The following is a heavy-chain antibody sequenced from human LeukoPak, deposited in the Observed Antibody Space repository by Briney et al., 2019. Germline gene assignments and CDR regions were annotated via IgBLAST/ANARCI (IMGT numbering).Heavy chain of an antibody. CDR1: GFTFDNYA. Sequence: GGSLRLSCAASGFTFDNYAMHWVRQAPGKGLEWVSAISNNGGYTYYADSVQGRFTISRDNSKSTLCLQMNSLRAEDTAVYYCAKQLGYCSDGSCYFPYWGQGTLVTVSS. CDR2: ISNNGGYT. J-gene: IGHJ4*02. CDR3: AKQLGYCSDGSCYFPY. V-gene: IGHV3-23*01. D-gene: IGHD2-15*01.